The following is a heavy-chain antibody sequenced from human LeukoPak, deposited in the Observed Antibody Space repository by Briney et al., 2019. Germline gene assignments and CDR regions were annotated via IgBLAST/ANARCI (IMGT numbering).Heavy chain of an antibody. CDR3: ARAGIAWSFDY. J-gene: IGHJ4*02. CDR2: IYYSGNT. V-gene: IGHV4-59*13. Sequence: SETLSLTCTVSGASISSYYWGWIRQPPGKGLEWIASIYYSGNTNYNPSLKSRVTISVDTSKNQLSLKLSSVTAADTAVFFCARAGIAWSFDYWGQGTLVTVSS. D-gene: IGHD6-19*01. CDR1: GASISSYY.